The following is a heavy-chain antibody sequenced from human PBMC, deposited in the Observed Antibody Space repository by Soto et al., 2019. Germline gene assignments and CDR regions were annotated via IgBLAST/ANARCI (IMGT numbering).Heavy chain of an antibody. J-gene: IGHJ5*02. CDR2: VYYSGST. D-gene: IGHD3-9*01. Sequence: PSETLSLTCAVSGDSISSGDYWGWIRQAPGKGLEWIGSVYYSGSTHYEPSLRGRIAISVDTLKSQFSLRLTSVTSADTAMYFCARNISTSSDTRGQ. CDR1: GDSISSGDY. CDR3: ARNISTSSDT. V-gene: IGHV4-38-2*01.